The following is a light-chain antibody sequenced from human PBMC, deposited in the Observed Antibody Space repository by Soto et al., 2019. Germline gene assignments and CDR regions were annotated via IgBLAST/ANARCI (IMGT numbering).Light chain of an antibody. Sequence: QSALTQPASVSGSPGQSITISCTGTSSDVGGYNYVSWYQQHPGKAPKLMIYDVSNRPSGVSNRFSGSKSGNTASLTISGLQAEDEADYSCSSYTSSSTLVVFGGGTKLTLL. CDR3: SSYTSSSTLVV. J-gene: IGLJ2*01. V-gene: IGLV2-14*01. CDR2: DVS. CDR1: SSDVGGYNY.